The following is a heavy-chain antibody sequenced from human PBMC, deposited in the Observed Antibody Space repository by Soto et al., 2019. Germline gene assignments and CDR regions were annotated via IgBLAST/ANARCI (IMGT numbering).Heavy chain of an antibody. D-gene: IGHD6-13*01. CDR2: ISWNSGTI. J-gene: IGHJ6*02. V-gene: IGHV3-9*01. CDR1: GFTFYDQS. CDR3: AKDIKRHAWYLGMDL. Sequence: SGILGCSSSGFTFYDQSMHLFRQGPVKGLEWVSGISWNSGTIVYADSVKGRFTLSRDNTKNSLYLQMDSLRREDTALYYCAKDIKRHAWYLGMDLWGQATTVSVSS.